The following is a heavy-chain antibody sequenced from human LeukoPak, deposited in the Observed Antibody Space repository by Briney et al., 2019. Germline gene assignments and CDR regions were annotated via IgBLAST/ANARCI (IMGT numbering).Heavy chain of an antibody. CDR2: ISSSGGTI. D-gene: IGHD6-13*01. CDR3: ASRIAAAARFDY. J-gene: IGHJ4*02. Sequence: PGGSLRLSCAASGFTFSSYEMNWVRQAPGKGLEWVSYISSSGGTIYYADSVKGRFTISRDNAKNSLYLQMNSLRAEDTAIYYCASRIAAAARFDYWGQGTLVTVSS. CDR1: GFTFSSYE. V-gene: IGHV3-48*03.